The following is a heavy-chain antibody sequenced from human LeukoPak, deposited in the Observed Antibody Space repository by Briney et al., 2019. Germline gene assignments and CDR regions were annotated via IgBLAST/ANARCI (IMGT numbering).Heavy chain of an antibody. D-gene: IGHD2-8*01. J-gene: IGHJ4*02. CDR1: GFTFSRFS. Sequence: GRSLRLSCAASGFTFSRFSIHWVRQAPGKGLDWVAIISKDGSIKYYADSVKGRFTISRDNSENTVYLQMSSLTAEDMGIYYCARDSGVFDYWGQGTLVTVSS. V-gene: IGHV3-30*15. CDR3: ARDSGVFDY. CDR2: ISKDGSIK.